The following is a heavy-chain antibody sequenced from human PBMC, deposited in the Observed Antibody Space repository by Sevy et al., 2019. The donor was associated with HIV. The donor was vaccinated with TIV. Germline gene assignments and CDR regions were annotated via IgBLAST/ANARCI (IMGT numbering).Heavy chain of an antibody. V-gene: IGHV3-21*01. CDR2: ISSSSSYI. D-gene: IGHD3-10*01. CDR1: GFTFSSYS. Sequence: GGSLRLSCAASGFTFSSYSMNWVRQAPGKGLEWVSSISSSSSYIYYADSVKGRFTTSRDNAKNSLYLQMNSLRAEDTAVYYCASYSGSYYSSWGQGTLVTVSS. J-gene: IGHJ4*02. CDR3: ASYSGSYYSS.